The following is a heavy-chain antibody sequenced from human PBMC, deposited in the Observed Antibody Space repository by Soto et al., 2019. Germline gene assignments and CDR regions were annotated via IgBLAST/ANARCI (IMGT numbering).Heavy chain of an antibody. J-gene: IGHJ3*02. CDR3: TTEMRHTSGWYGAFDI. V-gene: IGHV3-15*01. CDR1: GFTFSNAW. Sequence: EVQLVESGGGLVQPGGSLRLSCAASGFTFSNAWMSWVRQAPGKGLEWVGRFKSKGDGGAADYPAPVKGRFTISRDESKNTVDLQMNSLNTEDTAVSFCTTEMRHTSGWYGAFDIWGQGTTVTVSS. D-gene: IGHD6-19*01. CDR2: FKSKGDGGAA.